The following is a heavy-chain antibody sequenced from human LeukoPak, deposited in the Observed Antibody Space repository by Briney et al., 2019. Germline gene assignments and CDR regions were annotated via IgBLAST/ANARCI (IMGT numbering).Heavy chain of an antibody. V-gene: IGHV3-15*01. CDR3: TTDRGIAVRPLF. D-gene: IGHD6-19*01. J-gene: IGHJ4*02. CDR2: VKSKSDGGTI. Sequence: GGSLRLSCTASGFTFIKGWMSWVRQAPGKGLEWVGRVKSKSDGGTIDYGAPVKGRFTISRDDSKNMLYLQMNSLQTEDTAVYYCTTDRGIAVRPLFWGQGTLVTVSS. CDR1: GFTFIKGW.